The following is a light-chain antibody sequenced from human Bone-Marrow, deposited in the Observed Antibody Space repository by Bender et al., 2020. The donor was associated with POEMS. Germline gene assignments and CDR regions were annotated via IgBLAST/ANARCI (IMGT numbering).Light chain of an antibody. Sequence: QSALTQPRSVSGSPGQSVTISCTGTSSDVGGYNYVSWYQQHPGKVPRLMICDVSQRPSWVPDRFSGSKSANTASLTISGLQAEDEADYYCGSYTTITTLVFGGGTKLTVL. J-gene: IGLJ2*01. V-gene: IGLV2-11*01. CDR1: SSDVGGYNY. CDR2: DVS. CDR3: GSYTTITTLV.